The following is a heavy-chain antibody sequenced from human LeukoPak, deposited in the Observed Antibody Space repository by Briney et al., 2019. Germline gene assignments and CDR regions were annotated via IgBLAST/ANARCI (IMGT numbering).Heavy chain of an antibody. V-gene: IGHV3-23*01. CDR3: AKDSDYGSGSYYFGY. Sequence: GGSLRLSCAASGFTFSSYGMTWVRQAPGKGLEWISGTSGSGGSTYYANSVKGRFTISRDNSKNTLYLQMNSLRAEDTAVYYCAKDSDYGSGSYYFGYWGQGTLVTVSS. D-gene: IGHD3-10*01. CDR2: TSGSGGST. J-gene: IGHJ4*02. CDR1: GFTFSSYG.